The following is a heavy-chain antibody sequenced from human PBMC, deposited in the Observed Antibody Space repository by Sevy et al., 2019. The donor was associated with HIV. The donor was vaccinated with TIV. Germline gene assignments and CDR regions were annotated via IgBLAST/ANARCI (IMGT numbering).Heavy chain of an antibody. D-gene: IGHD2-15*01. J-gene: IGHJ5*02. CDR2: IIPIFGTA. V-gene: IGHV1-69*13. CDR1: GGTFSSYA. CDR3: AGLLWVVAAPRFDP. Sequence: ASVKVSCKASGGTFSSYAISWVRQAPGQGLEWMGGIIPIFGTANYAQKFQGRVTITADESTSTAYMELSSLRSEDTAVYYCAGLLWVVAAPRFDPWGQGTTVTVSS.